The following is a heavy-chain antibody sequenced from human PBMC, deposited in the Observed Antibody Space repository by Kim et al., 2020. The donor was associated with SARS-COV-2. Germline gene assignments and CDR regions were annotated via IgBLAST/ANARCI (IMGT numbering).Heavy chain of an antibody. CDR2: TDGGTT. J-gene: IGHJ4*02. CDR3: TTKYSY. V-gene: IGHV3-15*01. Sequence: TDGGTTDYAAPVKGRFTISRDDSKNTLYLQMNSLKTEDTAVYYCTTKYSYWGQGTLVTVSS. D-gene: IGHD5-18*01.